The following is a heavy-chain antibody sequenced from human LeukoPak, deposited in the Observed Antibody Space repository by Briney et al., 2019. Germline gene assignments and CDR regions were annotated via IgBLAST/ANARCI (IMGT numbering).Heavy chain of an antibody. CDR1: GGSISSSSYY. Sequence: SETLSLTCTVSGGSISSSSYYWGWIRQPPGKGLEWIGSSYYSGSICYNRSLTIRVTISVDTSKIQFSLKLSSVTAADTAVYYCARVSGGFVVVTNYYFDYWGQGTLVTVSS. J-gene: IGHJ4*02. CDR3: ARVSGGFVVVTNYYFDY. D-gene: IGHD2-21*02. V-gene: IGHV4-39*07. CDR2: SYYSGSI.